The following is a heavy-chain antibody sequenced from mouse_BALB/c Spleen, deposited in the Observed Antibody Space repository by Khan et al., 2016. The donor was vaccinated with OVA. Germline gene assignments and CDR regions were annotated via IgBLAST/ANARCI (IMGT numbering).Heavy chain of an antibody. D-gene: IGHD1-2*01. V-gene: IGHV3-2*02. CDR3: ARTARIKY. CDR2: ISYSGST. J-gene: IGHJ2*01. Sequence: EVKLLESGPGLVKPSQSLSLTCTVTGYSITSGYGWNWIRQFPGNKLEWMGYISYSGSTNYNPSLKSRISITRDTSKNQFFLQLNSVNTEDTATYYCARTARIKYWGQGTTLTVSS. CDR1: GYSITSGYG.